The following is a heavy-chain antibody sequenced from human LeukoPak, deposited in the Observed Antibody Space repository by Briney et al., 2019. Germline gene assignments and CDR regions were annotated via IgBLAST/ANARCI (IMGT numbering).Heavy chain of an antibody. Sequence: KTSETLSLTCTVSGGSISSSGYYWGWSRQPRGRGVEWIASIYYSGSTYYNPSLKRRVTISVDPSKNPLSLKLSSLTAADTAVYYCARHEYSGSYYGLSWFDPWGQGTLVTVSS. V-gene: IGHV4-39*01. D-gene: IGHD1-26*01. J-gene: IGHJ5*02. CDR1: GGSISSSGYY. CDR3: ARHEYSGSYYGLSWFDP. CDR2: IYYSGST.